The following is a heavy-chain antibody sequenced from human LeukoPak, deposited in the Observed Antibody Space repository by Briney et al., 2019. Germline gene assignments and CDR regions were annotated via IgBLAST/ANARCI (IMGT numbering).Heavy chain of an antibody. D-gene: IGHD3-3*01. CDR1: GYTFTGYY. Sequence: ASVKVSCKASGYTFTGYYMHWVRQAPGQGLEWMGWINPNSGGTNYAQKFQGWVTMTRDTSISTAYMKLSRLRSDDTAVYYCARGGMLQTYYDFWSGYRNYYYYYGMDVWGQGTTVTVSS. V-gene: IGHV1-2*04. CDR3: ARGGMLQTYYDFWSGYRNYYYYYGMDV. J-gene: IGHJ6*02. CDR2: INPNSGGT.